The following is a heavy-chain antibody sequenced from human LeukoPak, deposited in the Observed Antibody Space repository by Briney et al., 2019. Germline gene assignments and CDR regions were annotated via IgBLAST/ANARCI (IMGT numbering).Heavy chain of an antibody. CDR1: GFTFDDNA. D-gene: IGHD3-10*01. J-gene: IGHJ4*02. CDR2: ISWNSGSI. V-gene: IGHV3-9*01. CDR3: AKDVCGSGTVGEAFGY. Sequence: GGSLRLSCAASGFTFDDNAMQWVRQAPGNGLEWVSAISWNSGSIGYADSGKGRFPISRDNAKNYLYLQMNSLRAEDTALYYCAKDVCGSGTVGEAFGYWGQGTLVTVSS.